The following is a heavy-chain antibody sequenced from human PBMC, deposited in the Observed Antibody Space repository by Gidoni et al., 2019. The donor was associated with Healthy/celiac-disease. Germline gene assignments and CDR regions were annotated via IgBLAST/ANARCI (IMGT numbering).Heavy chain of an antibody. CDR1: GFTFCSYA. D-gene: IGHD3-22*01. CDR3: AKDLDTMIAFAI. J-gene: IGHJ3*02. CDR2: ISGSGGST. V-gene: IGHV3-23*01. Sequence: EVQLLESGGGLVQRGGSLRHSCAGSGFTFCSYAMSWVRQAPGKGLDWVSAISGSGGSTYYADAVKCRFTISRDNSKNTLYLQMNSLRAEDTAVYYCAKDLDTMIAFAIWGQGTMVTVSS.